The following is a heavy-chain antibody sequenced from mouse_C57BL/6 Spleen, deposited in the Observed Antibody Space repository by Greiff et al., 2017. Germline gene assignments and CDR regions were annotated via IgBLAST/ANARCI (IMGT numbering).Heavy chain of an antibody. J-gene: IGHJ3*01. V-gene: IGHV10-1*01. D-gene: IGHD2-4*01. Sequence: EVQLVESGGGLVQPKGSLKLSCAASGFSFNTYAMNWVRQAPGKGLEWVARIRSKSNNYATYYADSVKDRFTISRDDSESMLYLQMNNLKTEDTAMYYCVRPVYYDYDGWFAYWGQGTLVTVSA. CDR3: VRPVYYDYDGWFAY. CDR1: GFSFNTYA. CDR2: IRSKSNNYAT.